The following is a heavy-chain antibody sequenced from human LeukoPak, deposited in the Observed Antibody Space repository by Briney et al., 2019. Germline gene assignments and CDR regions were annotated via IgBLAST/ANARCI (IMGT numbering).Heavy chain of an antibody. CDR1: GFTFSSYA. CDR2: ISFDGSNK. Sequence: GRSLRLSCAVSGFTFSSYAMHWVRQAPGKGLEWVAVISFDGSNKYYADSVKGRFTISRDNSKNTLYVQMNSLRAEDTAVYYCARDPPDKMTRAVEYWGQGTLVIVSS. V-gene: IGHV3-30*04. J-gene: IGHJ4*02. CDR3: ARDPPDKMTRAVEY. D-gene: IGHD4-11*01.